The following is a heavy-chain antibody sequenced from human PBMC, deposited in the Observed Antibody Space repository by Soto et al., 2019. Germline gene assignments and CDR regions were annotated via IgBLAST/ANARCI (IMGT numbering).Heavy chain of an antibody. Sequence: QVQLQQWGAGLLKPSETLSLTCAVYGGSFSGYYWSWIRQPPGKGLEWIGEINHSGSTNYNPSLKSRVTSSVDTSKNQFSLKLSSVTAADTAVYYCARVGHIVVVTAILDFDIWGQGTMVTVS. CDR1: GGSFSGYY. CDR2: INHSGST. D-gene: IGHD2-21*02. CDR3: ARVGHIVVVTAILDFDI. J-gene: IGHJ3*02. V-gene: IGHV4-34*01.